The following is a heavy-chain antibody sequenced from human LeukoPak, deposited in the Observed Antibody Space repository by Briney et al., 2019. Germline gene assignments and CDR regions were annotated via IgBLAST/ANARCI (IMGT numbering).Heavy chain of an antibody. CDR3: AKKREIAVAADFDY. CDR1: GFTFSSYA. D-gene: IGHD6-19*01. J-gene: IGHJ4*02. V-gene: IGHV3-23*01. CDR2: ISGSGGST. Sequence: GGSLRLSCAASGFTFSSYAMSWVRQAPGKGLEWVSAISGSGGSTYYADSVKGWFTISRDNSKNTLYLQMNSLRAEDTAVYYCAKKREIAVAADFDYWGQGTLVTVSS.